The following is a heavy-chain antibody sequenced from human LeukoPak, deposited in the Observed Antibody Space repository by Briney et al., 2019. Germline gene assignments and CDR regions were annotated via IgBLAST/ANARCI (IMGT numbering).Heavy chain of an antibody. CDR3: SRGGYCSGGSCYSDVGY. D-gene: IGHD2-15*01. V-gene: IGHV3-33*01. CDR1: GFTFSSYG. CDR2: IWYDGSNK. Sequence: GGSLRLSCAASGFTFSSYGMHWVRRAPGKGLEWVAVIWYDGSNKYYADSVKGRFTISRDNAKNTLYLQMNSLRAEDTAVYYCSRGGYCSGGSCYSDVGYWGQGTLVTVSS. J-gene: IGHJ4*02.